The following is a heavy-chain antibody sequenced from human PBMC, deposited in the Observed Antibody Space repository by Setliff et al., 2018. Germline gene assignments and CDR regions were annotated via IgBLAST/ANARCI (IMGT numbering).Heavy chain of an antibody. J-gene: IGHJ4*02. D-gene: IGHD3-22*01. Sequence: RASVKVSCKASGATFSSYGISWVRQAPGQGLEWMGGVIPLLNIVNYAQRFQGRVTLTTDESTSTAYMELTSLTSDDTALYYCVRGQGPRTVVAIPFDHWGQGTLVTVSS. CDR1: GATFSSYG. CDR3: VRGQGPRTVVAIPFDH. CDR2: VIPLLNIV. V-gene: IGHV1-69*05.